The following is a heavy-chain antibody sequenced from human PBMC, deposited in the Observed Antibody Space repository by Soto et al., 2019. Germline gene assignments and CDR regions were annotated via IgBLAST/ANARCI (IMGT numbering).Heavy chain of an antibody. CDR2: ISSSSSTI. CDR1: GFSFSSYN. D-gene: IGHD5-18*01. Sequence: PGGSLRLSCAASGFSFSSYNMNWVRQAPGKGLEWVSYISSSSSTIYYADSVKGRFTISRDNAKNSLYLQMNSLGDEDTAVYYCARPRGYSYVLPDYWGQGTLVTVSS. V-gene: IGHV3-48*02. CDR3: ARPRGYSYVLPDY. J-gene: IGHJ4*02.